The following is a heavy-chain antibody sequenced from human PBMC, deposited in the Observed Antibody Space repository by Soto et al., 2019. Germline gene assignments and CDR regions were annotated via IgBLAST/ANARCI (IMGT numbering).Heavy chain of an antibody. CDR1: GGTFSGYA. V-gene: IGHV1-69*01. D-gene: IGHD1-20*01. CDR2: IIPILGIT. CDR3: ARDPRSITGTTSSEDFQH. J-gene: IGHJ1*01. Sequence: QAQLMQSGAEVKKPGSSVKVSCKASGGTFSGYAISWVRQAPGQGLEWMGGIIPILGITNYAQKFQGRIKIAADESTGTAYLDLRSLSSEDTAVYYCARDPRSITGTTSSEDFQHWGQGTLVSVSS.